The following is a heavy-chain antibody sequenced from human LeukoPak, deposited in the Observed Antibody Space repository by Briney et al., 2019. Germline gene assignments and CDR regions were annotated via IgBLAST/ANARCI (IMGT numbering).Heavy chain of an antibody. CDR2: IIPIFGIA. D-gene: IGHD4-11*01. CDR1: GYTFTGYY. CDR3: AREPFTVTTDPDAFDI. Sequence: SVTVSCKASGYTFTGYYMHWVRQAPGQGLEWMGRIIPIFGIANYAQKFQGRVTITADKTTSTAYMELSSLRSEDTAVYYCAREPFTVTTDPDAFDIWGQGTMVTVSS. V-gene: IGHV1-69*04. J-gene: IGHJ3*02.